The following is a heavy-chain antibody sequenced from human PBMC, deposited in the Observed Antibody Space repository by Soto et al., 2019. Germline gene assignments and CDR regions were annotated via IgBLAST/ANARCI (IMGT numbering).Heavy chain of an antibody. CDR3: AKDTERKCADSSTPCQSN. V-gene: IGHV3-23*01. J-gene: IGHJ1*01. CDR1: GFTFNSYA. D-gene: IGHD6-13*01. Sequence: GGSLRLSCAASGFTFNSYAMSWVRQAPGKGLECVSAISVSGCSTYYADSVKGRFTISRDNSKNTLYLQMDSLRAEDTAVYYCAKDTERKCADSSTPCQSNWGQGSLVTVAS. CDR2: ISVSGCST.